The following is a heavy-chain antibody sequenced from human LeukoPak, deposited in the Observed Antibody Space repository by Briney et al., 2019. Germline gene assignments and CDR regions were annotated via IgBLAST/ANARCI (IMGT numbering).Heavy chain of an antibody. CDR1: GGSITSYY. D-gene: IGHD2-15*01. V-gene: IGHV4-59*12. J-gene: IGHJ3*02. Sequence: TSATLSLTCTVSGGSITSYYWSWIRQPPGKGLEWIGYIYYSGSTNYNPSLKSRGTISVDRSKNQFSLKLSSVTAADTAVYYCARDRAAWHTGDIVVVVAATQGAFDIWGQGTMVTVSS. CDR2: IYYSGST. CDR3: ARDRAAWHTGDIVVVVAATQGAFDI.